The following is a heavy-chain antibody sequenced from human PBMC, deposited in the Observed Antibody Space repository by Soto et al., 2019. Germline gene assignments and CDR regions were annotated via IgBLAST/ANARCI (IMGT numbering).Heavy chain of an antibody. V-gene: IGHV3-48*02. CDR3: AHTPALCTNGVAVPDGACYSPIDP. CDR2: ISSSSSTI. D-gene: IGHD2-8*01. CDR1: GFTFSSYS. J-gene: IGHJ5*02. Sequence: EVQLVESGGGLVQPGGSLRLSCAASGFTFSSYSMNWVRQAPGKGLEWVSYISSSSSTIYYADSVKGRFTISSDNAKNSLDLQMNSVRDEDTAVYYCAHTPALCTNGVAVPDGACYSPIDPCGQGNLVTVSA.